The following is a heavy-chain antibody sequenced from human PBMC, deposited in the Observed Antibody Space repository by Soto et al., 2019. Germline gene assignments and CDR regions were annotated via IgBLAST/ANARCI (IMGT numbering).Heavy chain of an antibody. Sequence: QVQLQESGPGLVKPSQTLSLTCSVSGASTVSHYHWTWIRPPPVKGLEWMGYIFNSGTTFYNPSLTSRLSISMDTSGNHFSLELRSVTAAETAVYYCALALGPTTGLDSWGQGTLVTVSS. D-gene: IGHD1-26*01. CDR1: GASTVSHYH. CDR2: IFNSGTT. V-gene: IGHV4-31*02. CDR3: ALALGPTTGLDS. J-gene: IGHJ4*02.